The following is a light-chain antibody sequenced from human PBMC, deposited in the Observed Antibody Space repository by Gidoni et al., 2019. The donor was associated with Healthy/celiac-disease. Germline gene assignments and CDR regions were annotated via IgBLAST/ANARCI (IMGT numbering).Light chain of an antibody. Sequence: SYELTQPPSLSVSPGKTARITCSGDALPKQYAYWYQQKLGQAPVLVIYKDSERPSGIPERFSGSSSGTTVTLTISGVQAEDEADYYCQSADSSGTYVVFGGGTKLTVL. V-gene: IGLV3-25*03. CDR2: KDS. CDR1: ALPKQY. CDR3: QSADSSGTYVV. J-gene: IGLJ2*01.